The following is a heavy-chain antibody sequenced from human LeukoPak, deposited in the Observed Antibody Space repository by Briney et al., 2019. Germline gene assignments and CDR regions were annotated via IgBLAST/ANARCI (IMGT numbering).Heavy chain of an antibody. D-gene: IGHD3-22*01. J-gene: IGHJ4*02. CDR3: VKGSGSSGDYLSPFDY. CDR2: ISSNGDST. CDR1: GFTFSSYS. Sequence: GGSLRLSCSASGFTFSSYSMHWVRQAPGKGLEFVSAISSNGDSTYYTDSVKGRFTISRDNSKNTLDLQMSSLSAEDTAVYYCVKGSGSSGDYLSPFDYWGQGTLVTVSS. V-gene: IGHV3-64D*06.